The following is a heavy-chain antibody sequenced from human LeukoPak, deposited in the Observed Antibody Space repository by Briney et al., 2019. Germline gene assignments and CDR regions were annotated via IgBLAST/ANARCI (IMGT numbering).Heavy chain of an antibody. J-gene: IGHJ4*02. V-gene: IGHV4-61*02. D-gene: IGHD3-10*01. Sequence: SETLSPTCTVSGASISSNNYWWNWIRQPAGKGLEWIGRVYTGSANYNPSLKSRVDISVDTSKNHFSLKLTSVTAADTAVYYCASLGSRDFWGQGTLVTVSS. CDR1: GASISSNNYW. CDR3: ASLGSRDF. CDR2: VYTGSA.